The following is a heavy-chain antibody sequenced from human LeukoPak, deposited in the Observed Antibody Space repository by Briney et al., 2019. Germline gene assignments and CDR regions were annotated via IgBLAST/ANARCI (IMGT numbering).Heavy chain of an antibody. CDR1: GGSINSYN. J-gene: IGHJ4*02. CDR2: ISYNGSP. Sequence: PSETLSLTCTVSGGSINSYNWNWIRQPPGKGLEWIGYISYNGSPDYNPSFKSRVTMSVDTSQGQFSLRLSSVTAADTAVYYCARFRVTGSWHQEVFDYWGQGAPVTVSS. CDR3: ARFRVTGSWHQEVFDY. V-gene: IGHV4-59*08. D-gene: IGHD2-15*01.